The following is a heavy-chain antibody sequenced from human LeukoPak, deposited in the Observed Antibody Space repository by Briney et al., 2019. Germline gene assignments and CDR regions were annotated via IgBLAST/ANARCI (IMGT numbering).Heavy chain of an antibody. Sequence: SETLSLTCSDSGGSVSSNYWAWLRQPPGKGPEWIGYIYHSGYAKYNPSFKSRVTMSVDTSKSQFSLQLTSVTAADTAVYYCARHNIASDGARLFDFWGRGTLVAVSS. CDR2: IYHSGYA. V-gene: IGHV4-59*08. D-gene: IGHD4-17*01. CDR3: ARHNIASDGARLFDF. J-gene: IGHJ4*02. CDR1: GGSVSSNY.